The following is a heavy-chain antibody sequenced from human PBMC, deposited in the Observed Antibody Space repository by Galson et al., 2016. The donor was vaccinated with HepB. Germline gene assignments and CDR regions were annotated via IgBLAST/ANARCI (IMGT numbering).Heavy chain of an antibody. CDR1: GGSFTYYY. CDR3: ARGRRAANVQLNSYHYDMDV. J-gene: IGHJ6*02. V-gene: IGHV4-34*01. CDR2: VNHSGSP. Sequence: SETLSLTCAVSGGSFTYYYWNWIRQAPGKGLEWLGEVNHSGSPNYNPSLKSRVTISEDTSKKQLSLNLSSVTAADTAVYYCARGRRAANVQLNSYHYDMDVWGQGTTVTVSS. D-gene: IGHD6-25*01.